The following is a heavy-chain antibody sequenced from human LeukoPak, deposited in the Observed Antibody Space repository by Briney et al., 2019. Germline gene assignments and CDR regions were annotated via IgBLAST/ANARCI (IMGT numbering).Heavy chain of an antibody. V-gene: IGHV3-30*02. J-gene: IGHJ3*02. D-gene: IGHD3-22*01. CDR1: GFTLSSYS. CDR3: AREQRRITMIVVAFGAFDI. Sequence: GGSLRLSCAASGFTLSSYSMNWVRQASGKGLEWVAFIRYDGSNKYYADSVKGRFTISRDNSKNTLYLQMNSLRAEDTAVYYCAREQRRITMIVVAFGAFDIWGQGTMVTVSS. CDR2: IRYDGSNK.